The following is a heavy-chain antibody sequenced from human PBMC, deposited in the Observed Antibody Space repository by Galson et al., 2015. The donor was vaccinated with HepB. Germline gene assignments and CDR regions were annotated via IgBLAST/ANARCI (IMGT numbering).Heavy chain of an antibody. Sequence: SLRLSCAASGFTFSDYYMSWIRQAPGKGLEWVSYISSSGSTIYYADSVKGRFTISRDNARNSLYLQMNSLRAEDTAVYYCARDPYCGGDCYSVWYFDLWGRGTLVTVSS. D-gene: IGHD2-21*02. CDR2: ISSSGSTI. CDR1: GFTFSDYY. V-gene: IGHV3-11*01. CDR3: ARDPYCGGDCYSVWYFDL. J-gene: IGHJ2*01.